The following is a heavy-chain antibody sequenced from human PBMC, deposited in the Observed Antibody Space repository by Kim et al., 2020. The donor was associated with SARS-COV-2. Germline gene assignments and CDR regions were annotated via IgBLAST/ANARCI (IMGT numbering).Heavy chain of an antibody. Sequence: STNYADSVKGRFTISRDNAKNTLYLQMNSLRAEDTAVYYCATGPSFGMDVWGQGTTVTVSS. CDR2: ST. CDR3: ATGPSFGMDV. J-gene: IGHJ6*02. V-gene: IGHV3-74*01.